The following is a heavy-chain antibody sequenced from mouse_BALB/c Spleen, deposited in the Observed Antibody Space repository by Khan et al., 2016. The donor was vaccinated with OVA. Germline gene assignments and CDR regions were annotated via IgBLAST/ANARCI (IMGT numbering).Heavy chain of an antibody. CDR1: GYSITRDYA. CDR2: ISNSGST. J-gene: IGHJ4*01. V-gene: IGHV3-2*02. D-gene: IGHD4-1*01. CDR3: ARELGRYYAMDY. Sequence: EVQLQESGPGLVKPSQSLSLTCTVTGYSITRDYAWNWIRQFPGNKLEWMGYISNSGSTSYNPSLKSRISITRDTSKNQFFLQLNSVTTEDTATXYCARELGRYYAMDYWGQGTSVTVSS.